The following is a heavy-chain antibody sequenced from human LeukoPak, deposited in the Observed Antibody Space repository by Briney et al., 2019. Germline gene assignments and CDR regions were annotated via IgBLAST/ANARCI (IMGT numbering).Heavy chain of an antibody. V-gene: IGHV3-48*04. Sequence: GGSLRLSCAASGFRFSSYSMNWVRQAPGKGLEWISYISHTGSTMSYADSVKGRFTISRDNARNSLHLQMNSLRVEDTAVYYCAKDALEAASFIYYFDYWGQGTLVTVSS. D-gene: IGHD6-13*01. J-gene: IGHJ4*02. CDR1: GFRFSSYS. CDR2: ISHTGSTM. CDR3: AKDALEAASFIYYFDY.